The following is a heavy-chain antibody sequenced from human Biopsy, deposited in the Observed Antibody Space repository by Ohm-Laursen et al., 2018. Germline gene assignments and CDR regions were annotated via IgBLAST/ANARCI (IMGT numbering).Heavy chain of an antibody. CDR3: AGGAAKGYPYDH. CDR2: IIPTFDTP. CDR1: GGSFNSYV. Sequence: SSVKVSCKTSGGSFNSYVITWVRQAPGQGLEWMGRIIPTFDTPTYAPDFQGRVTFTADKSTGTATLDLRSLTSEDTAVYYCAGGAAKGYPYDHWGQGTLVTVSS. D-gene: IGHD6-13*01. J-gene: IGHJ5*02. V-gene: IGHV1-69*06.